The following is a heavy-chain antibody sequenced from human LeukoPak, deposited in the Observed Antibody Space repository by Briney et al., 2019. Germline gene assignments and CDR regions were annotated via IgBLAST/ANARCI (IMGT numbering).Heavy chain of an antibody. CDR2: FDPEDGET. J-gene: IGHJ4*02. Sequence: ASVKVSCKVSGYTLTELSMHWVRQAPGKGLEWMGGFDPEDGETIYAQKFQGRVTMTEDTSTDTAYMELSSLRSEDTAAYYCATAHKLESTRKSNSYYFDYWGQGTLVTVSS. D-gene: IGHD1-1*01. V-gene: IGHV1-24*01. CDR1: GYTLTELS. CDR3: ATAHKLESTRKSNSYYFDY.